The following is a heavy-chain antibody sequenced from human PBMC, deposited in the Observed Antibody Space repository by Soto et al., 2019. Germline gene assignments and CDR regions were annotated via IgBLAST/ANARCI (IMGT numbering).Heavy chain of an antibody. J-gene: IGHJ6*03. CDR1: GFTVSSYA. CDR2: ISGSGST. D-gene: IGHD3-16*01. CDR3: AKALRFTFTTGYYMDV. V-gene: IGHV3-23*01. Sequence: EVQLLESGGGLVQPGGSLRLSCAASGFTVSSYAMSWVRQAPGKGLEWVSAISGSGSTYSADSVKGRFTISRDSSKNTVYLEMNSLRAEDTAVYYCAKALRFTFTTGYYMDVLGRGTTVTVSS.